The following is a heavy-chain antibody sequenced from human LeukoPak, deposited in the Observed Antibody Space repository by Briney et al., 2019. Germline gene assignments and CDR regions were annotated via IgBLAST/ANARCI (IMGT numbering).Heavy chain of an antibody. J-gene: IGHJ4*02. Sequence: GGSLRLSCAASGFTFSSYSMNWVRQAPGKGLEWVSVIYSGGSTYYADSVKGRFTISRDNSKNTLYLQMNSLRAEDTAVYYCARDIGGSYYDSSGYDYWGQGTLVTVSS. V-gene: IGHV3-66*01. CDR3: ARDIGGSYYDSSGYDY. CDR2: IYSGGST. D-gene: IGHD3-22*01. CDR1: GFTFSSYS.